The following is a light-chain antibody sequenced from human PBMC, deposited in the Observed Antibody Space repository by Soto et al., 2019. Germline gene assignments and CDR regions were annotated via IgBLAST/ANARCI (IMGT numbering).Light chain of an antibody. J-gene: IGKJ3*01. V-gene: IGKV3-15*01. Sequence: VMAQSPATLSVSPGERATLSCRASQSISSNLAWYQQKLGQAPRLFIFRASSRATGIPARFSGSGSGTDFTLTISSLQPEDFATYYCQQSYSTSGFTFGPGTKVDIK. CDR2: RAS. CDR3: QQSYSTSGFT. CDR1: QSISSN.